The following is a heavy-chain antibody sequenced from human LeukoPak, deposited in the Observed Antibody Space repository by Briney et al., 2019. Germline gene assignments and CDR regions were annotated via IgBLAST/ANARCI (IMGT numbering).Heavy chain of an antibody. V-gene: IGHV4-4*02. CDR2: IYHSGST. CDR1: GGSISSSNW. CDR3: ARDLYSSSSPYYYYGMDV. J-gene: IGHJ6*02. D-gene: IGHD6-6*01. Sequence: SETLSLTCAVSGGSISSSNWWSWVRQPPGKGLEWIGEIYHSGSTNYNPSLKSRVTISVDKSKNQFSLKLSSVTAADTAVYYCARDLYSSSSPYYYYGMDVWGQGTTVTVSS.